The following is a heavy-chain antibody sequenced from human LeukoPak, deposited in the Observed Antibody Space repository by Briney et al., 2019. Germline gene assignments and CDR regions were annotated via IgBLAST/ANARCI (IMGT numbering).Heavy chain of an antibody. V-gene: IGHV3-23*01. D-gene: IGHD6-19*01. CDR3: AEGSGSLDY. CDR1: GFKFDDYG. Sequence: GGSLRLSCAPAGFKFDDYGMSWVRQAPGKGLEWVSVISGSGGTTYYADSVKGRFTISRDSSKNTVYLQMNSLRAEDTAVYYCAEGSGSLDYWGQGTLVTVSS. CDR2: ISGSGGTT. J-gene: IGHJ4*02.